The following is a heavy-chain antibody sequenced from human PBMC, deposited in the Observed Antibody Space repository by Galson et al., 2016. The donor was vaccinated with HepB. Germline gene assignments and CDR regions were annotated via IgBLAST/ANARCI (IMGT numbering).Heavy chain of an antibody. Sequence: SETLSLTCSVSGGSISSATYYWGWIRQPPGKGLEWIGYIYDSGYTNYNPSLKSRVTISVDTSKNQFSLKLSSVTAADTAVYYCAGSDYSSSFVDYWGQGTLVTVSS. CDR2: IYDSGYT. CDR3: AGSDYSSSFVDY. J-gene: IGHJ4*02. V-gene: IGHV4-61*01. CDR1: GGSISSATYY. D-gene: IGHD6-6*01.